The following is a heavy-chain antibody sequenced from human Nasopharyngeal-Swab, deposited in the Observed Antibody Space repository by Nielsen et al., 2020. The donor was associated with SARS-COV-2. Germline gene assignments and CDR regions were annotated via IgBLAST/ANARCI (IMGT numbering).Heavy chain of an antibody. CDR2: INHSGST. Sequence: SQTLSLTCAVYGGSFSGYYWSWIRQPPGKGLEWLGEINHSGSTNYNPSLKSRVTISVDTSKNQFSLKLSPVTAADTAVYYCARDGGQWAFDIWGQGTMVTVSS. CDR3: ARDGGQWAFDI. CDR1: GGSFSGYY. J-gene: IGHJ3*02. D-gene: IGHD6-19*01. V-gene: IGHV4-34*01.